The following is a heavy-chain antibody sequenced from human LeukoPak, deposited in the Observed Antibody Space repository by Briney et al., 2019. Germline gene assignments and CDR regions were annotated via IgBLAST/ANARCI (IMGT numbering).Heavy chain of an antibody. CDR2: MNSDGSST. Sequence: RGSLRLSCAASGFTFSRYWMHWVRHAPGKGPVWVSRMNSDGSSTSYADSVEGRFTISRDNAKNTLYLQMNSLRAEDTAVYYCAGDFGISEVYWGQGTLVTVSS. D-gene: IGHD1-20*01. CDR1: GFTFSRYW. CDR3: AGDFGISEVY. V-gene: IGHV3-74*01. J-gene: IGHJ4*02.